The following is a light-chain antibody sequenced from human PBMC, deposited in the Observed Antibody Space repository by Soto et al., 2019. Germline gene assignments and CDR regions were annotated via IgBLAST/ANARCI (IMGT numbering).Light chain of an antibody. J-gene: IGLJ1*01. CDR1: SSDVGAYNY. CDR3: SSYTSSSTLYV. V-gene: IGLV2-14*01. CDR2: EVS. Sequence: QSVLTQPASVSGSPGQSITISCTGTSSDVGAYNYVFWYQQHPGKAPKLMIYEVSNRPSGVSNRFSGSKSGNTASLTISGLQTEDEADYYCSSYTSSSTLYVFGTGTKVTVL.